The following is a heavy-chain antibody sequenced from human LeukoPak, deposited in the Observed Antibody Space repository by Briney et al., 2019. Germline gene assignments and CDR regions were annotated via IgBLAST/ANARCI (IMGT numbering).Heavy chain of an antibody. V-gene: IGHV4-4*07. Sequence: SETLSLTCTVSGGSISSYYWSWIRQPAGKGLEWVGRIYSSGSNNDNPSLKSRVTMSVDTSKHQLSLKLPSVTAADTAVYYCARARSGSLDYWGQGTLVTVSS. D-gene: IGHD1-26*01. J-gene: IGHJ4*02. CDR3: ARARSGSLDY. CDR1: GGSISSYY. CDR2: IYSSGSN.